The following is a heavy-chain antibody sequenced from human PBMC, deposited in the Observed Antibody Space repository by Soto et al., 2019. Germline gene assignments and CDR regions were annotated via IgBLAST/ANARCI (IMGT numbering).Heavy chain of an antibody. D-gene: IGHD1-26*01. CDR3: ARVYSGSYYAFDI. CDR2: ISSSSSYT. CDR1: GFTFSDYY. V-gene: IGHV3-11*05. Sequence: PGGSLRLSSAASGFTFSDYYMSWIRQAPGKGLEWVSYISSSSSYTNYADSVKGRFTISRDNAKNSLYLQMNSLRAEDTAVYYCARVYSGSYYAFDIWGQGTMVTVS. J-gene: IGHJ3*02.